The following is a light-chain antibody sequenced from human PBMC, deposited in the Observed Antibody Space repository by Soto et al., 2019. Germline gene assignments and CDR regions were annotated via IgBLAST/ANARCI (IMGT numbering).Light chain of an antibody. J-gene: IGKJ1*01. CDR1: AGVASNY. Sequence: EIVLTQSTGSLSFSRGDSATLFCRASAGVASNYLAWYQQTPGRATRLRIYTASSRATDSRDRFSGSGSGTGLTLTISRLEPEDVAVYSYKQYNNLPRTFGQGTKV. CDR2: TAS. V-gene: IGKV3-20*01. CDR3: KQYNNLPRT.